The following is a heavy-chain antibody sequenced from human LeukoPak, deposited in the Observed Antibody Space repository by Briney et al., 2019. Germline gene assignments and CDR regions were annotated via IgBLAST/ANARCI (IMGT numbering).Heavy chain of an antibody. CDR2: ISSSSSYI. Sequence: PGGSLRLSCAASGFTFSSYSMNWVRQAPGKGLEWVSSISSSSSYIYYADSVKGRFTISRDNAENSLYLQMNSLRAEDTAVYYCARERGIAYYFDYWGQGTLVTVSS. V-gene: IGHV3-21*01. D-gene: IGHD6-13*01. CDR3: ARERGIAYYFDY. CDR1: GFTFSSYS. J-gene: IGHJ4*02.